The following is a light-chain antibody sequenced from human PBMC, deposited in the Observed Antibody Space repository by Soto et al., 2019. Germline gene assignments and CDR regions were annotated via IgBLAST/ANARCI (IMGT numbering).Light chain of an antibody. J-gene: IGKJ5*01. V-gene: IGKV1-5*03. Sequence: DIQMTQSPSTLSASVGDRVTITCRASQSISSWLAWYQQKPGKAPKLLIYKASSLESGVPSRLSGSGSGTEFTLTISSLQPDDFATYYCQQYNSYSPPITFGQGTRLEIK. CDR3: QQYNSYSPPIT. CDR1: QSISSW. CDR2: KAS.